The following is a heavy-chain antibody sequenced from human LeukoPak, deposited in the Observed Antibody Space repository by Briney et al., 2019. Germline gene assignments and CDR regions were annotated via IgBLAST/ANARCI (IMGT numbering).Heavy chain of an antibody. Sequence: SETLSLTCTVSGGSISSYHWSWIRQPPGKGLEWIGYIYYSGSTNYNPSLKSRVTISVDTSKNQFSLKLSSVTAADTAVYYCARVLDSSGYPDAFDIWGQGTMVTVSS. D-gene: IGHD3-22*01. CDR2: IYYSGST. CDR3: ARVLDSSGYPDAFDI. V-gene: IGHV4-59*01. CDR1: GGSISSYH. J-gene: IGHJ3*02.